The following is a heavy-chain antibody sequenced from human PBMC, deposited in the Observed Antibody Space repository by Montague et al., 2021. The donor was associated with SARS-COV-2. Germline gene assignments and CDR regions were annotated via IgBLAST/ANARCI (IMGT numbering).Heavy chain of an antibody. CDR1: GFTFSSYS. CDR3: ARVGGSGWYVDY. V-gene: IGHV3-21*01. Sequence: SLRLSCAASGFTFSSYSMNWVRQAPGKGLEWVSSISSSSSYIYYADSVKGRFTISRDNAKNSLYLQMNSLRAEDTAVYYWARVGGSGWYVDYWGQGTLVTVSS. J-gene: IGHJ4*02. CDR2: ISSSSSYI. D-gene: IGHD6-19*01.